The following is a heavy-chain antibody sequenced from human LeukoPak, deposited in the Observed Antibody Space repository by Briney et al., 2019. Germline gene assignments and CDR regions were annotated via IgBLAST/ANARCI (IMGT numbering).Heavy chain of an antibody. V-gene: IGHV3-23*01. CDR2: ISGSGGST. CDR1: GFTFSSYA. Sequence: GGSLRLSCAASGFTFSSYAMSWVRQAPGKGLEWSVISGSGGSTYYADSVKGRFTISRDNSKNTVYLQMNSLRAEDTAIYYCAKTPDHRCYFAAFDYWGQGTLVTVSS. D-gene: IGHD3-10*01. J-gene: IGHJ4*02. CDR3: AKTPDHRCYFAAFDY.